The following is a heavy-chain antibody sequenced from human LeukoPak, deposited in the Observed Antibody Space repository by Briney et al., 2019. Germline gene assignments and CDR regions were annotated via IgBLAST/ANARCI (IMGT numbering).Heavy chain of an antibody. D-gene: IGHD3-3*01. Sequence: SGTLSLTCAVSGGSISSSSWWSWVRQPPGKGLEWIGEIYHSGSTNYNPSLKSRVTISVDKSKNQFSLKLSSVTAADTAVYYCARVRVTIFGVVIYYYGMDVWGQGTTVTVSS. CDR1: GGSISSSSW. CDR2: IYHSGST. CDR3: ARVRVTIFGVVIYYYGMDV. J-gene: IGHJ6*02. V-gene: IGHV4-4*02.